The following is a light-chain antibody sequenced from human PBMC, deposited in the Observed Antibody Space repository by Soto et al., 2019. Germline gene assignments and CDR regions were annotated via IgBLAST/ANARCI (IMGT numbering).Light chain of an antibody. J-gene: IGKJ1*01. CDR2: AAT. V-gene: IGKV1-39*01. Sequence: DIQMTQSPSSLSASVGDRVTITGRATESVSIYVNWYQQKPGKAPKLLIYAATSLQRGGPARFSESRSVTDFTLSISGLQPEEFATYYFQPSDSKWTFGQGTKVDIK. CDR3: QPSDSKWT. CDR1: ESVSIY.